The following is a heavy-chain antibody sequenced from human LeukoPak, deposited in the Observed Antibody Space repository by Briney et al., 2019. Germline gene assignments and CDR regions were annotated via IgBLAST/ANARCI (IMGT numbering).Heavy chain of an antibody. J-gene: IGHJ5*02. CDR1: GYSFTDYY. V-gene: IGHV1-2*02. D-gene: IGHD2-21*01. Sequence: ASVTVSCKTSGYSFTDYYMHWVRQAPGQGLEWMGWINPNSGGTSSAQKFQGRVTMTRDTSITTVYMEVRWLTSDDTAVYYCARADRLHGGPYLIGPWGQGTLVTVSS. CDR2: INPNSGGT. CDR3: ARADRLHGGPYLIGP.